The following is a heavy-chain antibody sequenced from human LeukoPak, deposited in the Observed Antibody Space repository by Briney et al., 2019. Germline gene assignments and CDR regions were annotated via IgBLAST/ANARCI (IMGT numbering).Heavy chain of an antibody. CDR1: GGSISSSSYY. CDR2: LSYIGST. D-gene: IGHD2-2*01. V-gene: IGHV4-39*01. Sequence: SETLSLTCTVSGGSISSSSYYWGWIRQPPGKGLEWIGSLSYIGSTFYNPSLTSRVTISGDTSKNQFSLKMSSVTAADTAVYYCARAERSGTSFPWDYWGQGTLVTVSS. CDR3: ARAERSGTSFPWDY. J-gene: IGHJ4*02.